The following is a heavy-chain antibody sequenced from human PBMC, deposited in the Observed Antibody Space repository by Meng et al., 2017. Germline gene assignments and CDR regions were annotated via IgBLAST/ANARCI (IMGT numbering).Heavy chain of an antibody. Sequence: GGSLRLSCAASGFTFSSYWMTWVRQAPGKGLEWVGFIRSKAYGGTTEYAASVKGRFTISRDDSKSIAYLQMNSLKTEDTAVYYCIGSRVLRYFDWLAPFDYWGQGTRVTVSS. J-gene: IGHJ4*02. CDR3: IGSRVLRYFDWLAPFDY. CDR1: GFTFSSYW. CDR2: IRSKAYGGTT. V-gene: IGHV3-49*04. D-gene: IGHD3-9*01.